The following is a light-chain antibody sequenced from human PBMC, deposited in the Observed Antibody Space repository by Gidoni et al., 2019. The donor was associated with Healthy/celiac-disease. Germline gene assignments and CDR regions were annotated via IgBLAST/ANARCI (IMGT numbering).Light chain of an antibody. Sequence: DIQMTQSPPSLSATVGDRVTITGQSSQDLSNYLNWYQQKPGKPPKLLNYDASNLETGVPSRFSGSGSGTDCTFTISSLQPEDIATYYCQQYYNLPLTCXGXTKVEIK. CDR1: QDLSNY. CDR3: QQYYNLPLT. J-gene: IGKJ4*01. CDR2: DAS. V-gene: IGKV1-33*01.